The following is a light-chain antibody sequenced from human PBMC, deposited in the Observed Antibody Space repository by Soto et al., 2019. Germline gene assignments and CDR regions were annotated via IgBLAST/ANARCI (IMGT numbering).Light chain of an antibody. CDR3: QQRSDWPLT. Sequence: DIVLTQSPATLSLSPGERATLSCRASQSINYYLAWYQQKPGQAPRLLIYDASDRATGVPARFSGSGSGTDFTLTISSREPEDFAVYYCQQRSDWPLTFGGGTKVEIE. V-gene: IGKV3-11*01. CDR2: DAS. J-gene: IGKJ4*01. CDR1: QSINYY.